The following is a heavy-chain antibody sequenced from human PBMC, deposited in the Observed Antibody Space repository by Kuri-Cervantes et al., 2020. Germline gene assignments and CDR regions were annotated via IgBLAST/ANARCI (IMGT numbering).Heavy chain of an antibody. CDR1: GGSISSSS. D-gene: IGHD5-18*01. Sequence: LSLTCTVSGGSISSSSYYWGWIRQPPGKGLEWVAVISYDGSNKYYADSVKGRFTISRDNSKNTLYLQMNSLRAEDTAVYYCAKGKGLYSYGYYGFDYWGQGTLVTVSS. CDR2: ISYDGSNK. J-gene: IGHJ4*02. CDR3: AKGKGLYSYGYYGFDY. V-gene: IGHV3-30*18.